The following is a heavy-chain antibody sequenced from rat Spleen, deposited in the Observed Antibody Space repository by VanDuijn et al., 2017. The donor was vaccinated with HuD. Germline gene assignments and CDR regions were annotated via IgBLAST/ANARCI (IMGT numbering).Heavy chain of an antibody. D-gene: IGHD3-1*01. V-gene: IGHV3-1*01. CDR2: ISYSGGT. CDR1: GYSLTSNY. Sequence: EVQLQESGPGLVKPSQSLSLTCSVTGYSLTSNYWGWIRKFPGNKMEWIGHISYSGGTNSNPSLKSRISITRDTSKNQFFLHLNSVTTEDTATYICARGGPYYFDYWGQGVMVTVSS. CDR3: ARGGPYYFDY. J-gene: IGHJ2*01.